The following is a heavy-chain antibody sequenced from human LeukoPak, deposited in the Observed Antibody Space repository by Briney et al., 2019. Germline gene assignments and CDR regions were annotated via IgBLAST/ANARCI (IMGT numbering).Heavy chain of an antibody. Sequence: SETLSLTCTVSGGSISSDYWNWIRQPPGKGLEWIGYIYYSGSTNYNPSLKSRVTISVDTSKNQFSLKLSSVTAADTAVYYCASSSGWYLGAFDIWGQGTMVTVSS. CDR3: ASSSGWYLGAFDI. V-gene: IGHV4-59*01. J-gene: IGHJ3*02. CDR2: IYYSGST. D-gene: IGHD6-19*01. CDR1: GGSISSDY.